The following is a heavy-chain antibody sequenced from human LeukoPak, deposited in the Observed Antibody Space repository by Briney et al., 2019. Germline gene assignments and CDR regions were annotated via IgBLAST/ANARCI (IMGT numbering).Heavy chain of an antibody. CDR1: GYTFTSYD. Sequence: ASVKVSCKASGYTFTSYDINWVRQATGQGLEWMGWMNPNSGNTGYAQKFQGRVTITRNTSISTAYMELSSLRSEDTAVYYCVVGAYYDSSGHDYWGQGTLVTVYS. CDR3: VVGAYYDSSGHDY. CDR2: MNPNSGNT. D-gene: IGHD3-22*01. J-gene: IGHJ4*02. V-gene: IGHV1-8*03.